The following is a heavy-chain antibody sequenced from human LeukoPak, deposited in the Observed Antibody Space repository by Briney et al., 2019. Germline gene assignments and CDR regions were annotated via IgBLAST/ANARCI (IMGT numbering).Heavy chain of an antibody. CDR1: GYIFTNYW. CDR3: ARYNLAETTRGDY. J-gene: IGHJ4*02. D-gene: IGHD1-1*01. V-gene: IGHV5-51*01. CDR2: IYPGDSDT. Sequence: GESLKISCKVSGYIFTNYWIGWVRQMPGKRLELMGIIYPGDSDTRYSPSFQGQVTISADKSISTAYLQWSSLKASDTAMYYCARYNLAETTRGDYWGQGTLVTVSS.